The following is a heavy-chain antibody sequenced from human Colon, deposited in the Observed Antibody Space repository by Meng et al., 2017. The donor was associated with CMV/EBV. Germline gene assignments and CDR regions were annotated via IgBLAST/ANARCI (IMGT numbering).Heavy chain of an antibody. D-gene: IGHD4-17*01. Sequence: QVQLVESGGGVVQPGGSLRLSCAASGFTFSSYGMHWVRQAPGKGLEWVTFIRNDRSYEYYADSAQGRFTVSRDNSKNTMYLQMNSLGGDDTAVYYCAKVADYADFVMEYWGQGTLVTVSS. CDR1: GFTFSSYG. V-gene: IGHV3-30*02. CDR3: AKVADYADFVMEY. J-gene: IGHJ4*02. CDR2: IRNDRSYE.